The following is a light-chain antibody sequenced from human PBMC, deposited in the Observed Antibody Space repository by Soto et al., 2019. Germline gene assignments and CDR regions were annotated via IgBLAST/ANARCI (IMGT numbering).Light chain of an antibody. J-gene: IGLJ1*01. CDR3: CSYAGTLGV. CDR1: SSDVGGYNY. V-gene: IGLV2-11*01. Sequence: QSVLTQPRSVSGSPGQSVTISCTGTSSDVGGYNYVPWYQQHPGKAPKLMIYDVSKRPSGVPDRFSGSKSGNTASLTISGLQAEDEADYYCCSYAGTLGVFGTGTKVTVL. CDR2: DVS.